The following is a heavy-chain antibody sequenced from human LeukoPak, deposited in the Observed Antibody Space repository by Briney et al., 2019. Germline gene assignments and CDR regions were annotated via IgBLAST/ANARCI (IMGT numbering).Heavy chain of an antibody. CDR1: GFTFDDYA. CDR3: ARSAPAAAGTGPMDV. CDR2: ISWNSGSI. J-gene: IGHJ6*03. Sequence: TGGSLRLSCAASGFTFDDYAMHWVRQAPGKGLEWVSGISWNSGSIGYADSVKGRFTTSRDNAKNSLYLQMNSLRAEDTALYYCARSAPAAAGTGPMDVWGKGTTVTVSS. V-gene: IGHV3-9*01. D-gene: IGHD6-13*01.